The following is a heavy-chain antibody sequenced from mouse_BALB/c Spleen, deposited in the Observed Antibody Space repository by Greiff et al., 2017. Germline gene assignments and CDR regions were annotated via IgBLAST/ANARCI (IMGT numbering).Heavy chain of an antibody. CDR1: GFTFSSYA. D-gene: IGHD2-14*01. V-gene: IGHV5-9-4*01. J-gene: IGHJ4*01. CDR3: ARHGPPYYRYDGAYYYAMDY. Sequence: EVKLMESGGGLVKPGGSLKLSCAASGFTFSSYAMSWVRQSPEKRLEWVAEISSGGSYTYYPDTVTGRFTISRDNAKNTLYLEMSSLKSEDTAMYYCARHGPPYYRYDGAYYYAMDYWGQGTSVTVSS. CDR2: ISSGGSYT.